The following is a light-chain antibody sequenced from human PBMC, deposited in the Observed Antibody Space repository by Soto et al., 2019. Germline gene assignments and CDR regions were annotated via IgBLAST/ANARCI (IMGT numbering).Light chain of an antibody. CDR3: CSDGATYLT. CDR2: DVT. J-gene: IGLJ2*01. Sequence: QSALTQPRSVSGSPGHSVTISCTGTSTDVGRFNYVSWYQHHPGKAPKLVIFDVTKRPSGVPDRISGSKSGNTATLSISGLQADDEANYYCCSDGATYLTFGGGTQLTVL. CDR1: STDVGRFNY. V-gene: IGLV2-11*01.